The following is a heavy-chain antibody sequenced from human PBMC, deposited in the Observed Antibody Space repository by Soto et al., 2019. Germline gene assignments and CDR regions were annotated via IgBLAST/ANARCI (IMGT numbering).Heavy chain of an antibody. CDR2: IYYSGST. CDR3: ARNRAQVYYGSGSYQDAFDI. Sequence: PSETLSLTCTVSGGSISSSIYYWGWIRQPPGKGLEWIGSIYYSGSTYYNPSLKSRVTISVDTSKNQFSLKLSSVTAADTAVYYCARNRAQVYYGSGSYQDAFDIGGKGTMVTXS. J-gene: IGHJ3*02. V-gene: IGHV4-39*01. CDR1: GGSISSSIYY. D-gene: IGHD3-10*01.